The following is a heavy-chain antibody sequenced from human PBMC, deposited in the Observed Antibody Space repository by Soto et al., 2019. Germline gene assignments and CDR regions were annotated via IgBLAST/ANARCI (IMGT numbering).Heavy chain of an antibody. CDR1: GYSFTSYW. J-gene: IGHJ6*02. CDR3: ASLDNLEANYHYLNYV. CDR2: IYPGDSDT. Sequence: LGESLKISCKGSGYSFTSYWIGWVLQIPGKGLEWMGIIYPGDSDTRYSPSFQGQVTISADKPSSTAYLQWGSLKASDPALYYCASLDNLEANYHYLNYVRGRGSSDTVSS. V-gene: IGHV5-51*01. D-gene: IGHD4-4*01.